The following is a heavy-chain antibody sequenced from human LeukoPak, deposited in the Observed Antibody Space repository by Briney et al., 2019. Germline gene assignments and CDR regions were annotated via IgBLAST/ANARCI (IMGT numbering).Heavy chain of an antibody. V-gene: IGHV3-33*01. J-gene: IGHJ4*02. CDR3: ARDSTMVRGVIGPFDY. CDR1: GFTFSSYG. D-gene: IGHD3-10*01. CDR2: IWYDGSNK. Sequence: GRSLRLSCAASGFTFSSYGMHWVRQAPGKGLEWVAVIWYDGSNKYYADSVKGRSTISRDNSKNTLYLQMNSLRAEDTAVYYCARDSTMVRGVIGPFDYWGQGTLVTVSS.